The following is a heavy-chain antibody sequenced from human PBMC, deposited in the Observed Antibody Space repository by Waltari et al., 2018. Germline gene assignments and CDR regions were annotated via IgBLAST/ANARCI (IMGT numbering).Heavy chain of an antibody. CDR2: INPHSGDT. D-gene: IGHD1-26*01. Sequence: QVQLVQSGAEVKKPGASVKVSCKASGYTFTGYYMHWVRQAPGQGLEWMGWINPHSGDTNYAQKFQGRVTMTGDTSISTAYMELSRLRSDDTAVYYCARDQALGWELLNYWGQGTLVTVSS. CDR1: GYTFTGYY. V-gene: IGHV1-2*02. J-gene: IGHJ4*02. CDR3: ARDQALGWELLNY.